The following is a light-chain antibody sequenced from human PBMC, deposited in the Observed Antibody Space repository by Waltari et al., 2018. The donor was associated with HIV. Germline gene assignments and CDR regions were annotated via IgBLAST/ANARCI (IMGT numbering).Light chain of an antibody. CDR1: SSNIGARAD. CDR3: QSYDNSLNAVV. J-gene: IGLJ2*01. Sequence: QSVLTQSPSVSGAPGQRVIISCTGSSSNIGARADVHCDQQLPGAVPKVLSYCNTKRPSGVPDRVSGSKAVASASLAIAGLQTDDEADYYCQSYDNSLNAVVVGGGTRLTVL. CDR2: CNT. V-gene: IGLV1-40*01.